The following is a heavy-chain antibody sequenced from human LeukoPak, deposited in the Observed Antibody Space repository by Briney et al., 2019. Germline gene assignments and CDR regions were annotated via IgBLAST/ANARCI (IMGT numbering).Heavy chain of an antibody. CDR3: AKGMTAISGGYDY. D-gene: IGHD2-21*02. CDR2: IIPIFGTA. V-gene: IGHV1-69*13. CDR1: GGTFSSYA. Sequence: SVKVSCKASGGTFSSYAISWVRQAPGQGLEWMGGIIPIFGTANYAQKFQGRVTITADESTSTAYMELSSLRAEDTAVYYCAKGMTAISGGYDYWGQGTLVTVSS. J-gene: IGHJ4*02.